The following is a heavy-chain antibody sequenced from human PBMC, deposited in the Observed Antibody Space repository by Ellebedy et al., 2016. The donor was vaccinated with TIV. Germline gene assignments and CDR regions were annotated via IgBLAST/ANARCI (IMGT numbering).Heavy chain of an antibody. D-gene: IGHD1-20*01. CDR2: NSYSGSS. J-gene: IGHJ5*02. CDR3: ARVFGLPGSFGWFDP. Sequence: MPSETLSLTCTVSGASITSGDYRWTWIRHQPGKGLEWIGYNSYSGSSNQNPPLKSRVIISLDTSKNQFSLNLSSVTAADTAVYYCARVFGLPGSFGWFDPWGQGRLVTVSS. V-gene: IGHV4-31*03. CDR1: GASITSGDYR.